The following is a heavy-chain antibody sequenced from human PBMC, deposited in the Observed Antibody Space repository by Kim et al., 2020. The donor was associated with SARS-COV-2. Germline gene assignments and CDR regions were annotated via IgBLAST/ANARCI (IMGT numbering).Heavy chain of an antibody. D-gene: IGHD6-13*01. CDR2: ISGSGGST. Sequence: GGSLRLSCAASGFTFSSYAMSWVRQAPGKGLEWVSAISGSGGSTYYADSVKGRFTISRDNSKNTLYLQMNSLRAEDTAIYYCAKDCRGEAAAGKDYWGQGTLVTVSS. CDR1: GFTFSSYA. J-gene: IGHJ4*02. CDR3: AKDCRGEAAAGKDY. V-gene: IGHV3-23*01.